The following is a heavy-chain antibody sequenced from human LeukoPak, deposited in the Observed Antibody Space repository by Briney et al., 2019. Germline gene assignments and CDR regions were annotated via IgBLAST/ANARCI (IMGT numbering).Heavy chain of an antibody. D-gene: IGHD3-10*01. CDR3: ARHGSSTYYYGSGSYSGTHYYFDY. J-gene: IGHJ4*02. V-gene: IGHV4-59*08. Sequence: SETLSLTCTVSGGSISSYYWSWIRQPPGKGLEWIGYIYYSGSTNYNPSLKSRVTISVDTSKNQFSLKLSSVTAADTAVYYCARHGSSTYYYGSGSYSGTHYYFDYWGQGTLVTVSS. CDR2: IYYSGST. CDR1: GGSISSYY.